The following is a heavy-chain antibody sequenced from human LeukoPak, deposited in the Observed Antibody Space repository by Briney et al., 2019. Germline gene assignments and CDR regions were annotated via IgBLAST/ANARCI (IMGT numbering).Heavy chain of an antibody. J-gene: IGHJ5*02. CDR3: ARRKPDNWFDP. Sequence: PSETLSLTCAVYGGSFSGYYWSWIRQPPGKGLEWIGEINHSGSTNYNPSLKSRVTISVDTSKNQFSLKLSSVTAADTAVYYCARRKPDNWFDPWGQGTLVTVSS. V-gene: IGHV4-34*01. CDR1: GGSFSGYY. CDR2: INHSGST.